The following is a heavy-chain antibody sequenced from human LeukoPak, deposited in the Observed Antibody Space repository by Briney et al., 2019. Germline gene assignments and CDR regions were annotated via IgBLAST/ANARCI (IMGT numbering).Heavy chain of an antibody. Sequence: GGSLRLSCAASGLTFSSFAMNWVRQAPGKGLEWVSVIYSGGSTYYADSVKGRFTFSRDNSKNTLYLQMNSLRAEDTAVYYCARLGGGYFDYWGQGTLVTVSS. V-gene: IGHV3-53*01. CDR2: IYSGGST. J-gene: IGHJ4*02. CDR3: ARLGGGYFDY. CDR1: GLTFSSFA. D-gene: IGHD3-10*01.